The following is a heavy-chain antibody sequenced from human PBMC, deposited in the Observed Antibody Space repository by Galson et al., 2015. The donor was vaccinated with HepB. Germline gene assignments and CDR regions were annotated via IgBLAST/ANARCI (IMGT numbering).Heavy chain of an antibody. CDR2: ISGSGDST. V-gene: IGHV3-23*01. CDR1: GFTFSSYA. Sequence: SLRLSCAASGFTFSSYAMSWVRQAPGKGLEWVSGISGSGDSTFYADSVRGRFTTSRDESKNALFLQMDSLRAEDTAVYYCAKGAGGGYSSSWPIDHWGQGTLVTVSS. D-gene: IGHD6-13*01. J-gene: IGHJ4*02. CDR3: AKGAGGGYSSSWPIDH.